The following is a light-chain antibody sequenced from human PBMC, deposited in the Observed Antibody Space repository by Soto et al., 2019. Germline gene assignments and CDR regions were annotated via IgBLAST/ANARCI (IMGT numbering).Light chain of an antibody. Sequence: DIQLTQSPSFLSASVEDRVTISCRASYDISSSLAWYQQEPGKPPKLLIYDSSTLQTGVPSRFTGSGSGRKFTLTISGLQFGDFATYFCQHLSHYPSTFGQGTKLEI. CDR1: YDISSS. CDR3: QHLSHYPST. CDR2: DSS. J-gene: IGKJ2*01. V-gene: IGKV1-9*01.